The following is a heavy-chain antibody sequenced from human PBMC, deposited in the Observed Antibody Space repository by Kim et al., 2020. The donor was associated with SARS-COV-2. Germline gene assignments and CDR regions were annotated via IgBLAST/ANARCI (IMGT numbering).Heavy chain of an antibody. Sequence: GGSLRLSCAASGFTFGTYWMSWVRQAPGKGLEWVANIKEDRSERYYVNSVKGRFTISRDNAQNSLFLQMNSLRAEDMALYYCARDSHFGSGASYRYFDTWGQGTLVTVSS. CDR3: ARDSHFGSGASYRYFDT. CDR2: IKEDRSER. D-gene: IGHD3-10*01. J-gene: IGHJ4*02. V-gene: IGHV3-7*01. CDR1: GFTFGTYW.